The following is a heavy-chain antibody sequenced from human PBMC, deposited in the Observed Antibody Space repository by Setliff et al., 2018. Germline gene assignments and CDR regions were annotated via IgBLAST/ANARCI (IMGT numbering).Heavy chain of an antibody. Sequence: SETLSLTCAAYGGTFSDYYWTWIRQPPGKGLEWVGEINHRGGTNYNPSLKSRVTISVDTSKDQFSLKLISMTAADTAVYYCARGRNVAARLLDSWGQGTLVTVSS. CDR2: INHRGGT. V-gene: IGHV4-34*01. CDR1: GGTFSDYY. J-gene: IGHJ4*02. CDR3: ARGRNVAARLLDS. D-gene: IGHD6-6*01.